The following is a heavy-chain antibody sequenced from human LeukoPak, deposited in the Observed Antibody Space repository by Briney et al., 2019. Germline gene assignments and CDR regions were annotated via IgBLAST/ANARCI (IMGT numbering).Heavy chain of an antibody. CDR1: GGSLSGYY. CDR2: INHSGST. V-gene: IGHV4-34*01. D-gene: IGHD3-10*01. CDR3: ARVHGGSGSPYPGAYYYYYYMDV. Sequence: TSETLSLTCAVYGGSLSGYYWGWIRQPPGKGLEWIGEINHSGSTNFNPSLKSRVTISVATSKNQFSLELSSVTAADTAVYYCARVHGGSGSPYPGAYYYYYYMDVWGKGTTVTVSS. J-gene: IGHJ6*03.